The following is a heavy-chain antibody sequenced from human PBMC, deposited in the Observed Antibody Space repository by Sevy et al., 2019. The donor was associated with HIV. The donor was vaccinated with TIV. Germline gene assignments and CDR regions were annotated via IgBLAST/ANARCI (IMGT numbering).Heavy chain of an antibody. CDR1: GFTFGDYA. V-gene: IGHV3-9*01. Sequence: GGSLRLSCAASGFTFGDYAMHWVRQAPGKGLEWVSGIGWDSDSIGYADSVKGRFTISRDSAKNFVYLEMNSLRPEDTALYYCAKGNGAGLNYFYYMDVWGKGTTVTVSS. CDR2: IGWDSDSI. CDR3: AKGNGAGLNYFYYMDV. D-gene: IGHD1-26*01. J-gene: IGHJ6*03.